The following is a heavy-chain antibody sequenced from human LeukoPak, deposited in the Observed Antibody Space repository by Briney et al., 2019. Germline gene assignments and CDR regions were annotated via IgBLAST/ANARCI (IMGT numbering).Heavy chain of an antibody. V-gene: IGHV5-51*01. CDR1: GYSFTNYW. CDR2: IYPGDSDA. J-gene: IGHJ3*02. CDR3: ARRMLGISPDVFDI. D-gene: IGHD7-27*01. Sequence: GESLKISCEGSGYSFTNYWIAWVRQMPGKGLEWMGIIYPGDSDAGYNPSFQGQVTMSADKSIYTAYLQWSSLKASDSAMYYCARRMLGISPDVFDIWGQGTMVTVSS.